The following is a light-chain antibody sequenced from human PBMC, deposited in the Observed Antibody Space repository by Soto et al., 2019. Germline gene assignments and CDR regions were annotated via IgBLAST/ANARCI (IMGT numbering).Light chain of an antibody. CDR3: QQSYRSPFT. CDR2: AAS. J-gene: IGKJ2*01. V-gene: IGKV1-39*01. CDR1: QSISSY. Sequence: DIQMTQSPSSLSASVGDRVTITCRASQSISSYLNWYQQKPGKAPKLLIYAASSLQSGVPSRFSGSGSGTDFTLTISRQQPEDFATYYCQQSYRSPFTFGQGTKLEIK.